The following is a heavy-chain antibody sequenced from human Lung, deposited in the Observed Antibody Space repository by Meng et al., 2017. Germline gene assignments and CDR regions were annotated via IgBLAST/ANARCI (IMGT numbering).Heavy chain of an antibody. Sequence: HVQLQESGPGLVNPSGPLSLTCGASVGPIRSSNWGSWVRQPPGKGLEWIGEIYHSGGTKYNPSLKSRVTISVDKSKNQFSLKLSSVTAADTAVYYCARGLGEAVVPRTMFDYWGQGTLVTVSS. CDR1: VGPIRSSNW. CDR2: IYHSGGT. CDR3: ARGLGEAVVPRTMFDY. V-gene: IGHV4-4*02. J-gene: IGHJ4*02. D-gene: IGHD2-2*01.